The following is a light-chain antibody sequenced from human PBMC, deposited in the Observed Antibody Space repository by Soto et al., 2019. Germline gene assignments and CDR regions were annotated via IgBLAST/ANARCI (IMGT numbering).Light chain of an antibody. CDR2: QTS. V-gene: IGKV3-11*01. CDR3: QQRSNWPPIT. CDR1: QYINTR. J-gene: IGKJ5*01. Sequence: EIVLTQSPATLSSFQGDRVTLSCRASQYINTRLAWYQHRPGQAPRLLIYQTSIRAAGIPARFSASGSGTDFTLTISSLEPEDFAVYYCQQRSNWPPITFGQVTRLEIK.